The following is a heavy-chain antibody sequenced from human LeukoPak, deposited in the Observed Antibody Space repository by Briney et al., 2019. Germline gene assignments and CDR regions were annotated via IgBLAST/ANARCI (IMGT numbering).Heavy chain of an antibody. V-gene: IGHV3-30*18. J-gene: IGHJ6*02. D-gene: IGHD4/OR15-4a*01. CDR1: GFTFSSYG. CDR3: AKEGAGARRHYYYGMDV. Sequence: PGGSLRLSCAASGFTFSSYGMHWVRQAPGKGLEWVAVISYDGNNQYYADSVKGRFTISRDNSKNTLYLQMNSLRAEDTAVYYCAKEGAGARRHYYYGMDVWGQGTTVTVSS. CDR2: ISYDGNNQ.